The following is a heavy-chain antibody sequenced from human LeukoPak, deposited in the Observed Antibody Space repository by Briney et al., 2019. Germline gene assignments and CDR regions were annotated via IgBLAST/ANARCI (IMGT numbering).Heavy chain of an antibody. CDR1: GFTFSSYW. CDR2: IKQDGSEK. V-gene: IGHV3-7*03. J-gene: IGHJ6*03. CDR3: AKSGYYYYMDV. D-gene: IGHD6-13*01. Sequence: GGSLRLSCAASGFTFSSYWMSWVRQAPGKGLEWVANIKQDGSEKYYVDSVKGRFTISRDNAKNSLYLQMNSLRTEDTALYYCAKSGYYYYMDVWGKGTTVTVSS.